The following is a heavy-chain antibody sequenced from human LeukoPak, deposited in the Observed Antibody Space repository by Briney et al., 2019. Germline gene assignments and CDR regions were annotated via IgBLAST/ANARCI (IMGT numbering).Heavy chain of an antibody. CDR2: INSDASDT. CDR1: GFTFSRHW. D-gene: IGHD3-10*01. CDR3: ARVSGTFGGLY. V-gene: IGHV3-74*01. J-gene: IGHJ4*02. Sequence: PGGSLRLSCAASGFTFSRHWMHWVRQAPGKGLVWISRINSDASDTNYADFVKGRFTISRDNAKNSLYLQMNSLRAEDTAVYYCARVSGTFGGLYWGQGTLVTVSS.